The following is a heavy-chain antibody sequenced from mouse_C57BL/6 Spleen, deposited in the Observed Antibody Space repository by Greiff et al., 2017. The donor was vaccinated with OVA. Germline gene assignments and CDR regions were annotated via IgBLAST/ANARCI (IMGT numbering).Heavy chain of an antibody. D-gene: IGHD1-1*01. V-gene: IGHV14-2*01. CDR3: ASYYGSSWYFDV. Sequence: EVKLQESGAELVKPGASVKLSCTASGFNIKDYYMHWVKQRTEQGLEWIGRIDPEAGETKYAPKFQGKATITADTSSNTAYLQLSSLTSEDTAVYYCASYYGSSWYFDVWGTGTTVTVSS. J-gene: IGHJ1*03. CDR2: IDPEAGET. CDR1: GFNIKDYY.